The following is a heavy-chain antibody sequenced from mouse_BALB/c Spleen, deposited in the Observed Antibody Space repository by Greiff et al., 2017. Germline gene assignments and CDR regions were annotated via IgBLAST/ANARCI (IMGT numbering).Heavy chain of an antibody. CDR2: IYPGDGDT. CDR1: GYTFTSYW. J-gene: IGHJ3*01. Sequence: QVQLQQSGAELARPGASVKLSCKASGYTFTSYWMQWVKQRPGQGLEWIGAIYPGDGDTRYTQKFKGKATLTADKSSSTAYMQLSSLASEDSAVYYCAREGGYLFAYWGQGTLVTVSA. CDR3: AREGGYLFAY. D-gene: IGHD2-2*01. V-gene: IGHV1-87*01.